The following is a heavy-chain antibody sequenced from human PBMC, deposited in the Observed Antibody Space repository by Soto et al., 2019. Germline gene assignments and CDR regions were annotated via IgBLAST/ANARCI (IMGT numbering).Heavy chain of an antibody. CDR3: ARERRIAVAGRRDWFDP. CDR2: INPSGGST. CDR1: GYTFTSYY. D-gene: IGHD6-19*01. J-gene: IGHJ5*02. Sequence: QVQLVQSGAEVKKPGASVKVSCKASGYTFTSYYMHWVRQAPGQGLEWMGIINPSGGSTSYAQKFQGRVTMTRDTSTSTVYMELSSLRSEDTAVYYCARERRIAVAGRRDWFDPWGQGTLVTVSS. V-gene: IGHV1-46*01.